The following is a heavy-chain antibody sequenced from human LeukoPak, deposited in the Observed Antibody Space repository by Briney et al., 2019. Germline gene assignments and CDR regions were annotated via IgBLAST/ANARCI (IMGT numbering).Heavy chain of an antibody. Sequence: PSETLSLTCTVSGGSISSSSYYWGWVRQPPGKGLEWIGSIYYSGSTYYNPSLKSRVTISVDTSKNQFSLKLSSVTAADTAVYYCAREGYDLTTFDYWGQGTTVTVSS. CDR1: GGSISSSSYY. CDR2: IYYSGST. V-gene: IGHV4-39*07. D-gene: IGHD1-20*01. CDR3: AREGYDLTTFDY. J-gene: IGHJ4*03.